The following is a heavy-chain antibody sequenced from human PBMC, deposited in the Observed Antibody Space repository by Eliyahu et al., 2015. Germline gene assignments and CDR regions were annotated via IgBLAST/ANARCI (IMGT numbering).Heavy chain of an antibody. D-gene: IGHD3-10*01. CDR2: IXPIFGTA. CDR1: GGTXXSYA. CDR3: ASDYYGSGRGAFDI. V-gene: IGHV1-69*01. J-gene: IGHJ3*02. Sequence: QVQLVQSGAXVXKPGSSVKVSCKASGGTXXSYAISWVRQXPGQGLEWMGGIXPIFGTAXYAQKFQGRVTITADESTSTAYMELSSLRSEDTAVYYCASDYYGSGRGAFDIWGQGTMVTVSS.